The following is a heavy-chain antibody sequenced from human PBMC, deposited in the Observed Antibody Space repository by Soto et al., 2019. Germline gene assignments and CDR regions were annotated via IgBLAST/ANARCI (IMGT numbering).Heavy chain of an antibody. J-gene: IGHJ6*02. D-gene: IGHD2-8*01. CDR2: ISASNGNT. CDR1: GYTFTSYG. CDR3: ARDSVRYWRDGVCYHGDYYFAMDV. V-gene: IGHV1-18*01. Sequence: QVQLVQSGAEVKNSGASVKVSCKASGYTFTSYGFSWVRQAPGQGLEWMGWISASNGNTNYAQKLQGRVTMTTDTSTGTAYMELRRLRADDTATYYCARDSVRYWRDGVCYHGDYYFAMDVWGQGTTVTVS.